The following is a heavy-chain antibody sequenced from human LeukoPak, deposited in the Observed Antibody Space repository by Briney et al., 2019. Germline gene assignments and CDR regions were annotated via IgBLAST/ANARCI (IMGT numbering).Heavy chain of an antibody. J-gene: IGHJ5*02. D-gene: IGHD1-14*01. CDR3: ARQTSIGNRGNWFDP. V-gene: IGHV5-51*01. CDR2: IYPGDSDT. Sequence: GEFLKISCKCSGYSFTSYWIGWVRQMPGKGLEWMGIIYPGDSDTRYSPSFQGQVTISADKSISTAYLQWSSLKASDTAMYYCARQTSIGNRGNWFDPWGQGTLVTVSS. CDR1: GYSFTSYW.